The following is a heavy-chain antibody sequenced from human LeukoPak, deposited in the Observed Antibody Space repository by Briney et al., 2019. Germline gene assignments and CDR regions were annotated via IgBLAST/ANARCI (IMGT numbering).Heavy chain of an antibody. CDR1: GYTFTSYG. Sequence: ASVKVSCKASGYTFTSYGISWVRQAPGQGLEWMGWISAYNGNTNYAQKLQGRVTMTTDTSTSTAYMELRSLRSDDTAVYYYARESTNAAAAGLMGLDYYYYYYMDVWGKGTTVTISS. CDR3: ARESTNAAAAGLMGLDYYYYYYMDV. CDR2: ISAYNGNT. D-gene: IGHD6-13*01. J-gene: IGHJ6*03. V-gene: IGHV1-18*01.